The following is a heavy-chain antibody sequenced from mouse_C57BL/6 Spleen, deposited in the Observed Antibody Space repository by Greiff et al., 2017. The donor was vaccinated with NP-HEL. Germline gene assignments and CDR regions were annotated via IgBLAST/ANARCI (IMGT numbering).Heavy chain of an antibody. J-gene: IGHJ4*01. CDR1: GYTFTSYW. Sequence: EVQLQQSGTVLARPGASVKMSCKTSGYTFTSYWMHWVKQRPGQGLEWIGAIYPGNSDTSYNQKFKGKAKLTAVTSASTAYMELSILTNEDSAVYYCTRPLYYSNYENYAMDYSGQGTSVTVSA. CDR2: IYPGNSDT. V-gene: IGHV1-5*01. CDR3: TRPLYYSNYENYAMDY. D-gene: IGHD2-5*01.